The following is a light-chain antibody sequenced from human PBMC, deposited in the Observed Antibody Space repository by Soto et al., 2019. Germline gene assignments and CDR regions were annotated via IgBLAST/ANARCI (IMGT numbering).Light chain of an antibody. V-gene: IGKV1-5*03. CDR1: QSISSW. CDR3: QHYNTYPWT. Sequence: DIRMTQSPSTLSASVGDRVTITCRASQSISSWLAWYQQKPGKAPKLLIYKASSLESGVPSRFSGSGSGTEFTLTISSLQPGDFATYYCQHYNTYPWTFGQGTKVDIK. J-gene: IGKJ1*01. CDR2: KAS.